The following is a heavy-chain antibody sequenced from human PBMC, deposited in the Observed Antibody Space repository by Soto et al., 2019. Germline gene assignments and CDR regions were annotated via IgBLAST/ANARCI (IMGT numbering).Heavy chain of an antibody. D-gene: IGHD2-15*01. CDR1: GYTFTGYY. J-gene: IGHJ4*02. CDR2: INPNSGGT. V-gene: IGHV1-2*02. CDR3: ARDIDMDIVVEVAATAPGY. Sequence: ASVKVSCKASGYTFTGYYMHWVRQAPGQGLEWMGWINPNSGGTNYAQKLQGRVTMTRDPSISTAYMELSRLRSDDTAVYYCARDIDMDIVVEVAATAPGYWGQGTLVTV.